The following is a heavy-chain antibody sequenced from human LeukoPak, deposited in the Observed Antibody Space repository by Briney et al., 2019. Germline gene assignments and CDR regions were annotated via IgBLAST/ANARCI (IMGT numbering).Heavy chain of an antibody. Sequence: GGSLRLSCAASGFTFSSYGMHWVRQAPGKGLEWVAVIPYDGSNKYYADSVKGRFTISRDNSKNTLYLQMNSLRAEDTAVYYCASDYYDSSGPPAWYWGQGTLVTVSS. CDR2: IPYDGSNK. V-gene: IGHV3-30*03. J-gene: IGHJ4*02. CDR3: ASDYYDSSGPPAWY. CDR1: GFTFSSYG. D-gene: IGHD3-22*01.